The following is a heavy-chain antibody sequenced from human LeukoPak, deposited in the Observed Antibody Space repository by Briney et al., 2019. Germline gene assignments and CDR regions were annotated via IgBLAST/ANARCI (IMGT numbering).Heavy chain of an antibody. CDR3: ARNGGYNDAFDI. Sequence: SETLSLTCTVSGFSISSGYLWGWIRQPPGKGLQWIATVHHGGNTYYNPSLESRLTTSMDTSKNQFSLNLKSVTAADTAIYYYARNGGYNDAFDIWGQGTMVTVSS. CDR2: VHHGGNT. V-gene: IGHV4-38-2*02. D-gene: IGHD5-24*01. CDR1: GFSISSGYL. J-gene: IGHJ3*02.